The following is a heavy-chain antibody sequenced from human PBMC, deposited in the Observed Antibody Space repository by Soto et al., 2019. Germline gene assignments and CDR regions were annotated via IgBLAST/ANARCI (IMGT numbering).Heavy chain of an antibody. CDR3: ARLKDLWFGELLSPNWFDP. CDR2: IYYSGST. D-gene: IGHD3-10*01. CDR1: GGSVSSYY. V-gene: IGHV4-39*01. Sequence: SETLSLTCTVSGGSVSSYYWGWIRQPPGKGLEWIGSIYYSGSTYYNPSLKSRVTISVDTSKNQFSLKLSSVTAADTAVYYCARLKDLWFGELLSPNWFDPWGQGTLVTVSS. J-gene: IGHJ5*02.